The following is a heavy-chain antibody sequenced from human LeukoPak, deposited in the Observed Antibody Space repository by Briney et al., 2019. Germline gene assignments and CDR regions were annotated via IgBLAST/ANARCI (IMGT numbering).Heavy chain of an antibody. Sequence: GRSLRLSCAASGFTFDDYAIHWVRQAPGKGLEWVSGISWNSGSIGYADSVKGRFTISRDNAKNSLYLQMNSLRSEDTAVYYCARAGGDYGSGSYKKYYYYMDVWGKGTTVTVSS. D-gene: IGHD3-10*01. J-gene: IGHJ6*03. CDR2: ISWNSGSI. CDR3: ARAGGDYGSGSYKKYYYYMDV. CDR1: GFTFDDYA. V-gene: IGHV3-9*01.